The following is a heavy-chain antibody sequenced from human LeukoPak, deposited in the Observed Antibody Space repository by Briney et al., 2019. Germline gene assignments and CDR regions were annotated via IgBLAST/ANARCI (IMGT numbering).Heavy chain of an antibody. Sequence: GGSLILSCAASGFTFSSYSMNWVRQAPGKGLEWVSYISSSSTIYYADSVKGRFTISRDNAKNSLYLQMNSLRDEDTAVYYCSGGYYDSSGEIDYWGQGTLVTVSS. J-gene: IGHJ4*02. CDR1: GFTFSSYS. CDR2: ISSSSTI. V-gene: IGHV3-48*02. CDR3: SGGYYDSSGEIDY. D-gene: IGHD3-22*01.